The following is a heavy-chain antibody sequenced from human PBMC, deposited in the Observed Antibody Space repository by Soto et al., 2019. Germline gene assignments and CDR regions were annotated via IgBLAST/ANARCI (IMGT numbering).Heavy chain of an antibody. J-gene: IGHJ2*01. CDR3: ARGMQVGATPSSYWYFDL. D-gene: IGHD1-26*01. CDR2: LLYDGSNK. V-gene: IGHV3-30-3*01. CDR1: GFTFSSHT. Sequence: QVQLVESGGGVVQPGRSLRLSCAASGFTFSSHTLHWVRQVPGKGLEWVAVLLYDGSNKYYADSVKGRFTISRDDSKNTXYVQMNSLGAGDTAVYYCARGMQVGATPSSYWYFDLWGRGTLVTVSS.